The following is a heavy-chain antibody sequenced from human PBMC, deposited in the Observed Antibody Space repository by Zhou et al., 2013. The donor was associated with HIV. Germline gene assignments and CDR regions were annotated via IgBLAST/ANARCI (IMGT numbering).Heavy chain of an antibody. Sequence: QVQLVQSGAEVKKPGSSVKVSCKASGGTFSGYGISWVRQAPGQGLEWMGRIIPLFGAANSAQKFQDRVTITADESTTTVYMELSSLRSEDTAVYFCARDPYSGTYPYYFDYWGQGTLVTVSS. CDR2: IIPLFGAA. V-gene: IGHV1-69*15. J-gene: IGHJ4*02. CDR1: GGTFSGYG. CDR3: ARDPYSGTYPYYFDY. D-gene: IGHD1-26*01.